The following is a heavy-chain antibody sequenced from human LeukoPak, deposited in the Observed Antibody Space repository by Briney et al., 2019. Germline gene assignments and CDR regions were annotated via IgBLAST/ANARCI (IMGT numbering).Heavy chain of an antibody. J-gene: IGHJ3*02. D-gene: IGHD6-13*01. CDR1: GGSISSSSYY. V-gene: IGHV4-39*01. CDR2: IYYSGST. CDR3: ARRSAASDVFDI. Sequence: SETLSLTRTVSGGSISSSSYYWGWIRQPPGKGLEWIGHIYYSGSTYYNPSLKSRVTISVDTFKNQFSLKLSSVTAADTAVYYCARRSAASDVFDIWGQGTMVTVSS.